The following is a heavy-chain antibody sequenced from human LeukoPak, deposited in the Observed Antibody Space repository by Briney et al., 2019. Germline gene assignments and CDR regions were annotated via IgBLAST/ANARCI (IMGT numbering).Heavy chain of an antibody. CDR2: IIPIFGTA. J-gene: IGHJ4*02. V-gene: IGHV1-69*05. CDR1: GYTFTSYY. Sequence: ASVKVSCKASGYTFTSYYMHWVRQAPGQGLEWMGGIIPIFGTANYAQKFQGRVTITTDESTSTAYMELSSLRSEDTAVYYCARETLDCGGDCYQTYYFDYWGQGTLVTVSS. D-gene: IGHD2-21*02. CDR3: ARETLDCGGDCYQTYYFDY.